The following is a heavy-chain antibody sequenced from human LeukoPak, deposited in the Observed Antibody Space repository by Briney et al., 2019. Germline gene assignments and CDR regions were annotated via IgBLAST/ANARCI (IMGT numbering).Heavy chain of an antibody. J-gene: IGHJ4*02. CDR3: ARVSPNTVTTLQYLDY. D-gene: IGHD4-17*01. CDR2: ITGSGDSA. CDR1: GFTFSSYA. Sequence: GGSLRLSCAASGFTFSSYAMTWVRQAPGKGLEWVSAITGSGDSAYYSDSVKGRFTISRDNAKNSLYLQMNSLRAEDTAVYYCARVSPNTVTTLQYLDYWGQGTLVTVSS. V-gene: IGHV3-21*01.